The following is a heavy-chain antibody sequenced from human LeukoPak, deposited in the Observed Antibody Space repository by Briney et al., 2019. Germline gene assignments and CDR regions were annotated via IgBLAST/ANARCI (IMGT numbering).Heavy chain of an antibody. CDR2: IKQDGSEK. Sequence: PGRSLRLSCAASGFTFAGYWMTWVRQAPGKGLEWVANIKQDGSEKYYVDSVKGRFTISRDNAKNSLYLQMNSLRAEDTAIYYCARDIVLMVYDYWGQGTLVTVSS. CDR3: ARDIVLMVYDY. V-gene: IGHV3-7*01. CDR1: GFTFAGYW. J-gene: IGHJ4*02. D-gene: IGHD2-8*01.